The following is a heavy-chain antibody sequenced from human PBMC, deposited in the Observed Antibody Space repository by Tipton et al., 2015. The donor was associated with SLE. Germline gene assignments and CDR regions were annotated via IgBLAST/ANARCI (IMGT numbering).Heavy chain of an antibody. CDR1: GYTFTGYY. V-gene: IGHV1-2*02. CDR3: ARAYDSSGYYSDYFDY. J-gene: IGHJ4*02. CDR2: INPNSGGT. D-gene: IGHD3-22*01. Sequence: QVQLVQSGPEVKKPGASVKVSCKASGYTFTGYYMHWVRQAPGQGLEWMGWINPNSGGTNYAQKFQGRVTMTRDTSISTAYMELSRLRSDDTAVYYCARAYDSSGYYSDYFDYWGQGTLVTVSS.